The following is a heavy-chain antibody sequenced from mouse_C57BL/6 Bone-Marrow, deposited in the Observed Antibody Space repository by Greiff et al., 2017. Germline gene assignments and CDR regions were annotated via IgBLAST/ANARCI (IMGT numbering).Heavy chain of an antibody. D-gene: IGHD2-5*01. Sequence: QVTLKVSGPGILQSSQTLSLTCSFSGFSLSTSGMGVSWIRQPSGKGLEWLAHTYWDDDKRYNPSLKSRLTISKDTSRNQLFLKITSVDTADTATYYCARGDYYSNYVYAMDYWGQGTSVTGAS. CDR1: GFSLSTSGMG. J-gene: IGHJ4*01. V-gene: IGHV8-12*01. CDR2: TYWDDDK. CDR3: ARGDYYSNYVYAMDY.